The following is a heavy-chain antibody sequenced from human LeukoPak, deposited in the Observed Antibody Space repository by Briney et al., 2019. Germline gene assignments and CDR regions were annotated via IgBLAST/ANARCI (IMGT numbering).Heavy chain of an antibody. CDR2: INPNSGVT. V-gene: IGHV1-2*02. Sequence: ASVKVSCKASGYTFTDYYMHWVRQAPGQGLEWMGWINPNSGVTNYAQKFQGRVTMTRDTSISTAYMELSRLRSDDTAVYYCARDETDCSSTSCPFDYWGQGTLVTVSS. J-gene: IGHJ4*02. D-gene: IGHD2-2*01. CDR1: GYTFTDYY. CDR3: ARDETDCSSTSCPFDY.